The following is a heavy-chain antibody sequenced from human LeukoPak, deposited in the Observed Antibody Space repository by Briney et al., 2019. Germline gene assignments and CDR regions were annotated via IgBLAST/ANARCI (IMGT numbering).Heavy chain of an antibody. J-gene: IGHJ3*01. CDR2: VDPDEGQR. CDR1: RNTLSELA. V-gene: IGHV1-24*01. CDR3: PGPGDVLTARDAFDV. D-gene: IGHD2-21*02. Sequence: ASVRVSCKVSRNTLSELAVHWVRQAPGKGLEWMGGVDPDEGQRIYAQKFQGRVTMTEDTSTDTAYMELSRLRSEDSAVYSTPGPGDVLTARDAFDVWGLGTLVVVSS.